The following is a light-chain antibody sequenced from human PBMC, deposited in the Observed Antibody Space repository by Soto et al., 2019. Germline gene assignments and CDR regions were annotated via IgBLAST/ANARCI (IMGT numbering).Light chain of an antibody. CDR1: SSDVGGYNY. J-gene: IGLJ1*01. CDR3: CSFAGNYIYV. V-gene: IGLV2-11*01. Sequence: QSALTQPRSVSGSPGQSVTISCTGTSSDVGGYNYVSWYLQHPGKAPKVMINDVSKRPSGVPDRFSGSKSGNTASLTISGLQSEDEADYYCCSFAGNYIYVFGTGTKLTVL. CDR2: DVS.